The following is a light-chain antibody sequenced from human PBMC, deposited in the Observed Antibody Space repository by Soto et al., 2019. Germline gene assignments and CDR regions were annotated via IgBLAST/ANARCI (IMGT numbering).Light chain of an antibody. J-gene: IGKJ1*01. Sequence: IVMTQSPDSLAVSLGARATITCRASQSVNRWLAWYQQKPGKAPKLLIYAASSLQSGVPSRFSGSGSGTDFTLTISSLQPEDFATYYCLQDYNYPPTFGQGTKVDIK. CDR2: AAS. V-gene: IGKV1-6*01. CDR1: QSVNRW. CDR3: LQDYNYPPT.